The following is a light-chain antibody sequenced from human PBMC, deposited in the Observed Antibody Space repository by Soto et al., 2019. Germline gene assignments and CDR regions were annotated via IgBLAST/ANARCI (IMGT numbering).Light chain of an antibody. Sequence: DIQLTRSPSFLSVSVGDRVTITCRASQGISSYLAWYQQKPGKAPKLLIYAASTLQSGVPSRFSGSGSGTEFTLTISSLQPEDFATYYCQQLNSYLFTFGPGTKVDIK. J-gene: IGKJ3*01. CDR1: QGISSY. V-gene: IGKV1-9*01. CDR3: QQLNSYLFT. CDR2: AAS.